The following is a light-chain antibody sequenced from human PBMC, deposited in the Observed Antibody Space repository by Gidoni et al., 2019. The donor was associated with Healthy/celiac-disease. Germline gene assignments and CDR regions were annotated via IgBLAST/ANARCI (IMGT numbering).Light chain of an antibody. Sequence: DIQMTQSPSSLSASVGDRVTITCRASQGIRNYLTWYQQKPGKVPKLLIYAASTLQSGVPSRFSGSGSGTDFTLTISSLQPEDVATYYCQKYNSAPHTFXQXTKLEIK. CDR2: AAS. J-gene: IGKJ2*01. CDR1: QGIRNY. CDR3: QKYNSAPHT. V-gene: IGKV1-27*01.